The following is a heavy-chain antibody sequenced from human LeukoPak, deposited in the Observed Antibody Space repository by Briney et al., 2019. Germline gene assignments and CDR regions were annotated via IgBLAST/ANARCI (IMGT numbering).Heavy chain of an antibody. D-gene: IGHD3-10*02. CDR3: AELGITMIGGV. V-gene: IGHV3-48*04. CDR1: GFTFSNFG. Sequence: GGSLRLSCAASGFTFSNFGMHWVRQAPGKGLEWVSYISSSGSTIYYADSVKGRFTISRDNAKNSLYLQMNSLRAEDTAVYYCAELGITMIGGVWGKGTTVTISS. CDR2: ISSSGSTI. J-gene: IGHJ6*04.